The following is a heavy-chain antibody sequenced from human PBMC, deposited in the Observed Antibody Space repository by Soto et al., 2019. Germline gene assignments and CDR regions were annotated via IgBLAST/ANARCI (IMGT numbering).Heavy chain of an antibody. V-gene: IGHV4-34*01. Sequence: PSETLSLTCAVYGGSFSGYHWSWIRQPPGKGLEWIGEINHSGSTNYNPSLKSRVTISVDTSKNQFSLKLSSVTAADTAVYYCARTYGSGSYYGAFDIWGQGTMVTVSS. J-gene: IGHJ3*02. CDR1: GGSFSGYH. D-gene: IGHD3-10*01. CDR3: ARTYGSGSYYGAFDI. CDR2: INHSGST.